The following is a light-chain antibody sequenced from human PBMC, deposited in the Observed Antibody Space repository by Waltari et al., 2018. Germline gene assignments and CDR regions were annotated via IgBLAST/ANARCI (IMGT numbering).Light chain of an antibody. CDR2: WAS. V-gene: IGKV4-1*01. CDR1: QSLLFTSNNKNY. CDR3: QQYYSTPYT. J-gene: IGKJ2*01. Sequence: DIMMTQSPDSLAVSLGERAPINCKSSQSLLFTSNNKNYLAWYQQRPGQPPKLLIYWASTRESGVPDRFSGSGSGTDFTLTISSLQTEDVAVYYCQQYYSTPYTFGQGTKLEI.